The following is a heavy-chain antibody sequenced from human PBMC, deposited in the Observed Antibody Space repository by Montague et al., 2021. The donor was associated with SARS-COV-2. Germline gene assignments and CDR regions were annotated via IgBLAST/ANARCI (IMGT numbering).Heavy chain of an antibody. Sequence: SLRLSCAASGFTFSSYNMNWVRQAPGKGLEWVSSISSSSSYIYYADSVKGRFTISRDNAKNSLYLQMNSLRAEDTAVYYCARTLTTVTSDYFDYWGQGTLVPVSS. CDR1: GFTFSSYN. J-gene: IGHJ4*02. CDR2: ISSSSSYI. CDR3: ARTLTTVTSDYFDY. D-gene: IGHD4-17*01. V-gene: IGHV3-21*01.